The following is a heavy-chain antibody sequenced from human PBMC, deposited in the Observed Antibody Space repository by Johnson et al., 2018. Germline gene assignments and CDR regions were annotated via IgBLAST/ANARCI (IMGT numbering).Heavy chain of an antibody. V-gene: IGHV3-30*03. CDR3: ARDEGDAFDI. J-gene: IGHJ3*02. Sequence: QVQLVQSGVGVVQPGRSLRLSCAASGFTFSSYGMHWVRQAPGKGLEWVAVISYDGSNKYYVDSVKGRFTISRDNSKNTLYLQMNSLRAEDTAVYYCARDEGDAFDIWGQGTMVTVSS. CDR2: ISYDGSNK. CDR1: GFTFSSYG.